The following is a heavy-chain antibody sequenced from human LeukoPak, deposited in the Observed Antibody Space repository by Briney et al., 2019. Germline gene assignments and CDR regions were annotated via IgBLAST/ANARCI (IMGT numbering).Heavy chain of an antibody. Sequence: PGGSLRLSCEASGFTFSLYWMGWVRQAPGKGLEWVANIKQDGSERYYVDSVKGRFTISRDNAKNSLYLQMNSLRAGDTAVYYCARDGDTSGYTDWGQGTLVTVSS. V-gene: IGHV3-7*01. CDR2: IKQDGSER. CDR3: ARDGDTSGYTD. J-gene: IGHJ4*02. D-gene: IGHD3-22*01. CDR1: GFTFSLYW.